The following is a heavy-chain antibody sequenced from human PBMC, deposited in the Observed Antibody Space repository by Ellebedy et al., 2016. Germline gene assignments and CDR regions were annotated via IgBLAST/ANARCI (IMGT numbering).Heavy chain of an antibody. J-gene: IGHJ6*02. CDR2: ISNSGDIT. Sequence: GESLKISXAASGFTFSTYTMSWVRQAPGKGLEWVSAISNSGDITYYADSVKGRFTISRDNAKNSLYLQMNSLRAEDTAVYYCAVGATVTTPENYHYYGMNVWGQGTTVTVSS. D-gene: IGHD4-17*01. V-gene: IGHV3-23*01. CDR3: AVGATVTTPENYHYYGMNV. CDR1: GFTFSTYT.